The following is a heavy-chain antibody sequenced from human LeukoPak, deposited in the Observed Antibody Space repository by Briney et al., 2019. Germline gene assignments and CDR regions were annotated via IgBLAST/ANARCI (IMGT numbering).Heavy chain of an antibody. Sequence: SETLSLTCAVYGGSFSGYYWSWIRQPPGKGLEWIGEINHSGSTNYNPSLKSRVTISVDTSKNQFSLKLSSVTAADTAVYYCARQDDFGGYYFDYWGQGTLVTVSS. CDR1: GGSFSGYY. D-gene: IGHD3-16*01. CDR2: INHSGST. CDR3: ARQDDFGGYYFDY. V-gene: IGHV4-34*01. J-gene: IGHJ4*02.